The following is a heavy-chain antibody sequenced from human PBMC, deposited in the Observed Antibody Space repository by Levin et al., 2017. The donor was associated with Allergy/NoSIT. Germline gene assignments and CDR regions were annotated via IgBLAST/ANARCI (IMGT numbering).Heavy chain of an antibody. V-gene: IGHV3-33*01. CDR1: GFTFSTYG. CDR3: AREPRGASRWPHSDH. CDR2: ISYDGSNK. Sequence: SCAASGFTFSTYGVHWVRQPPGKGLEWVAGISYDGSNKYYADSVKGRFSISRDNSKNTLYLQMTSLGADDTAVFYCAREPRGASRWPHSDHWGQGALVTVSS. D-gene: IGHD2-2*01. J-gene: IGHJ4*02.